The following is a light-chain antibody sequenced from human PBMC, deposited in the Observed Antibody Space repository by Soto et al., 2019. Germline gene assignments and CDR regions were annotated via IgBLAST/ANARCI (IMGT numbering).Light chain of an antibody. J-gene: IGKJ5*01. CDR2: GAS. CDR1: QSVATN. Sequence: EIVMTQSPAPLSVSPGERATLSCRASQSVATNLAWYQQKPGQPPRLLIYGASSRATDIPDRFSGSGYGTDFTLTISRLEPEDFALYYCQQRSNWPITFGQGTRLEI. CDR3: QQRSNWPIT. V-gene: IGKV3D-20*02.